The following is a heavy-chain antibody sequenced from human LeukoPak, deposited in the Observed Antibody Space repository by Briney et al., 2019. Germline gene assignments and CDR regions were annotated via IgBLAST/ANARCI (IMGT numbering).Heavy chain of an antibody. Sequence: GGSLRLSCAASGFTFSSYGMHWVRQAPGKGLEWVAVISYDGSNKYYADSVKGRFTISRDNSKNTLYLQMNSLRAEDTAVYYCAKVAQRWLQIPAEYYFDYWGQGTLVTVSS. CDR3: AKVAQRWLQIPAEYYFDY. D-gene: IGHD5-24*01. CDR2: ISYDGSNK. V-gene: IGHV3-30*18. J-gene: IGHJ4*02. CDR1: GFTFSSYG.